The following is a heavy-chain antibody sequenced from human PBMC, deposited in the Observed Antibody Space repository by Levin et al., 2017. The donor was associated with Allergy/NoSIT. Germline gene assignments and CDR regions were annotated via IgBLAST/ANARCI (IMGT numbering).Heavy chain of an antibody. J-gene: IGHJ6*03. Sequence: ASVKVSCQVSGGTFGYYLINWVRQAPGEGLEWMGGIFPAADSKTTYAQKFQGRLTITVDESTTTAFMELSSLKSEDTAIYFCAREGNYMDVWGKGTTVIVSS. CDR3: AREGNYMDV. CDR2: IFPAADSKT. CDR1: GGTFGYYL. V-gene: IGHV1-69*13. D-gene: IGHD3-10*01.